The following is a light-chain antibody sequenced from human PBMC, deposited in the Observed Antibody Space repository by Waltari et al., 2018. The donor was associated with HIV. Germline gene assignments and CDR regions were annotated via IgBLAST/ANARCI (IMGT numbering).Light chain of an antibody. Sequence: EIVLTQYPGTLSLSPGERVTLSCRASQSVISSYLAWYQQRPGQAPRLLIYGASNRATGIPDRFSGSGSETDFTLTISRLEPEDVAVFYCQQYGTSPYTFGQGTKLEIK. CDR2: GAS. V-gene: IGKV3-20*01. CDR1: QSVISSY. J-gene: IGKJ2*01. CDR3: QQYGTSPYT.